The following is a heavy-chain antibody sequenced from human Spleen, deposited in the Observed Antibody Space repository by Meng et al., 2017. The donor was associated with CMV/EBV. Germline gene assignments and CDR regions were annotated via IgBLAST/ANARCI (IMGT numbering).Heavy chain of an antibody. V-gene: IGHV3-21*01. CDR2: ISGTSSYI. CDR3: VRGLYLRSRVAATGFDS. D-gene: IGHD1-1*01. Sequence: GESLKISCAASGFTFSSYEMNWVRQAPGKGLEWVASISGTSSYIYYADSMRGRFSISRDNAKNSLFLQMSSLKAEDTAVYYCVRGLYLRSRVAATGFDSWGQGTLVTVSS. CDR1: GFTFSSYE. J-gene: IGHJ4*02.